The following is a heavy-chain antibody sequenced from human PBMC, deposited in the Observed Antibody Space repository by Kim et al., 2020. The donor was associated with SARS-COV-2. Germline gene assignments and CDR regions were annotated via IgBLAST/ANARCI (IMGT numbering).Heavy chain of an antibody. V-gene: IGHV4-31*03. J-gene: IGHJ6*02. CDR1: GGSISSGGYY. Sequence: SETLSLTCTVSGGSISSGGYYWSWIRQHPGKGLEWIGYIYYSGSTYYNPSLKSRVTISVDTSKNQFSLKLSSVTAADTAVYYCARDRPHYGMDVWGQGTTVTVSS. CDR2: IYYSGST. CDR3: ARDRPHYGMDV.